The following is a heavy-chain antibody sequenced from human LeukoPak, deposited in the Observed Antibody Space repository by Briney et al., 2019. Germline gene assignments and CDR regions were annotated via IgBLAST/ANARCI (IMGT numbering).Heavy chain of an antibody. V-gene: IGHV1-69*05. D-gene: IGHD1-26*01. J-gene: IGHJ4*02. CDR3: ARVGGNYEGLIDY. CDR2: IIPIFGTA. Sequence: SVKVSCKASGGTFSSYAISWVRQAPGQGLEWMGRIIPIFGTANYAQKFQGRVTITTDESTSTAYMELSSLRSEDTAVYYCARVGGNYEGLIDYWGQGTLVTVSS. CDR1: GGTFSSYA.